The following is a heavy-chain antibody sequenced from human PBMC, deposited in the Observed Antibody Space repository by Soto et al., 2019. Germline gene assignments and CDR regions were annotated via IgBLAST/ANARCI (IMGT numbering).Heavy chain of an antibody. CDR1: GESFSGYY. D-gene: IGHD3-22*01. Sequence: SETLSLTCAVYGESFSGYYWNWIRQPPGKGLEWIGEVDHSGYTNYNPALKSRVTISADTSKNQFSLKLTSVTAADTAVYYCARLTSSGYYAYWGQGTLVTVSS. V-gene: IGHV4-34*01. CDR3: ARLTSSGYYAY. J-gene: IGHJ4*02. CDR2: VDHSGYT.